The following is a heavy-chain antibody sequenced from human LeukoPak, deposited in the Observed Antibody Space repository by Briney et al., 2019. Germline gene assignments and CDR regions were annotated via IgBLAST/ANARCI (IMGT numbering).Heavy chain of an antibody. CDR2: IYTSEST. Sequence: SETLSLTCTVSGGSISSGSYYWSWIRQPAGKGLEWIGRIYTSESTNYNPSLKSRVTISVDTSKNQFSLKLSSVTAADTAVYYCAGDQGGTTWYYYGMDVWGQGTTVTVSS. CDR3: AGDQGGTTWYYYGMDV. D-gene: IGHD1-7*01. V-gene: IGHV4-61*02. J-gene: IGHJ6*02. CDR1: GGSISSGSYY.